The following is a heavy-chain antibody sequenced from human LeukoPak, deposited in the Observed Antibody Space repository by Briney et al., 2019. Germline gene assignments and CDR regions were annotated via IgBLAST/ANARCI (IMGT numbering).Heavy chain of an antibody. J-gene: IGHJ4*02. CDR3: ARGGASSLPFDY. D-gene: IGHD6-19*01. Sequence: PSETLSLTCTVSGGSVTPNHWSWIRQPPGKGLEWIGHVSYTGSPSYNPSLNSRVTISIDTSKNQFSLNLSPVTAADTAVYFCARGGASSLPFDYWGQGSLVTVSS. CDR1: GGSVTPNH. CDR2: VSYTGSP. V-gene: IGHV4-59*02.